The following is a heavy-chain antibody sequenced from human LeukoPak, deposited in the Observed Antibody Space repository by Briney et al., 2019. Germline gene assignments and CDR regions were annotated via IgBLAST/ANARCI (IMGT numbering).Heavy chain of an antibody. D-gene: IGHD1-14*01. Sequence: SETLSLTCTVSGGSISSGGYYWSWIRQPPGKGLEWIGYIYHSGSTYYNPSLESRVTISVDRSKNQFSLKLSSVTAADTAVYHCARAGGTSFDYWGQGTLVTVSS. CDR1: GGSISSGGYY. J-gene: IGHJ4*02. V-gene: IGHV4-30-2*01. CDR2: IYHSGST. CDR3: ARAGGTSFDY.